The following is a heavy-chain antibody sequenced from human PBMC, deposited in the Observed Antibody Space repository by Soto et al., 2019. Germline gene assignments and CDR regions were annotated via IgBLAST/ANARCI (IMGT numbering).Heavy chain of an antibody. V-gene: IGHV4-59*01. Sequence: QVQLQESGPGLVKPSETLSLTCTVSGGSISSYYWSWIRQPPGKGLEWIGYIYYSGSTNYNPSLQSRVTISVDTSKNQFSLKLSSVTAADTAVYYCARGDLWGPSFLFDYWGQGTLVTVSS. CDR1: GGSISSYY. J-gene: IGHJ4*02. CDR2: IYYSGST. CDR3: ARGDLWGPSFLFDY. D-gene: IGHD3-10*01.